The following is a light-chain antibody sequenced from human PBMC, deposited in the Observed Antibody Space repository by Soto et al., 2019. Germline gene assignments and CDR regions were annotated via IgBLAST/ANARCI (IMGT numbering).Light chain of an antibody. J-gene: IGKJ1*01. Sequence: EIVLTQSPVALSLSPGERATLSCRASQSVSSTLLTWYQQKPGQAPRLLIYGVSSRATGIPDRFSGSGSGTDFTLTISRLETEDFAVYFCQHYGDSSWTFGPGTMVEIK. CDR1: QSVSSTL. CDR2: GVS. V-gene: IGKV3-20*01. CDR3: QHYGDSSWT.